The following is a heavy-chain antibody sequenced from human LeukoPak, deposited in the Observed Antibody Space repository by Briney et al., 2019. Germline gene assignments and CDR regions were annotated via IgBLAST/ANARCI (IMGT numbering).Heavy chain of an antibody. D-gene: IGHD6-19*01. Sequence: SETLSLTCAVYGGSFSGYYWSWIRQPPGKGLEWIGEINHSGSTNYNPSLKSRVTISVDTSKNQFSLKLSSVTAADTAVYYCAMSSGWYPRHWGQGTLVTVSS. V-gene: IGHV4-34*01. CDR3: AMSSGWYPRH. CDR1: GGSFSGYY. CDR2: INHSGST. J-gene: IGHJ4*02.